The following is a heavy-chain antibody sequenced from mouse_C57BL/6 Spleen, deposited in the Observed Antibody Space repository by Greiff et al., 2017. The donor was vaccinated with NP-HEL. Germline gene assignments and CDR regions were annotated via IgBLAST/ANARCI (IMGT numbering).Heavy chain of an antibody. CDR2: IRSKSSNYAT. CDR3: VRVELGLWFAY. CDR1: GFTFNTHA. Sequence: GGGLVQTKGSLKLSCAASGFTFNTHAMHMVRPAPGKGLEWVARIRSKSSNYATYYAVSVQDRFTISSDDSQNMLYLQLNNLKTENTAMYYCVRVELGLWFAYWGKGTLVTVSA. J-gene: IGHJ3*01. V-gene: IGHV10-3*01.